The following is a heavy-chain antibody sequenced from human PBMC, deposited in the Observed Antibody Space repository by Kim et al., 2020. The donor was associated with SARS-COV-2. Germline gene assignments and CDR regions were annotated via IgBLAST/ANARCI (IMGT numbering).Heavy chain of an antibody. D-gene: IGHD3-10*01. CDR3: ARARGGYVRGSYWPYYYGMDV. V-gene: IGHV4-34*01. Sequence: SETLSLTCAVYGGSFSGYYWSWIRQPPGKGLEWIGEINHSGSTNYNPSLKRRVTISVDTSKNQFSLKLSSVTAADTAVYYCARARGGYVRGSYWPYYYGMDVWGQGTTVTVSS. CDR2: INHSGST. CDR1: GGSFSGYY. J-gene: IGHJ6*02.